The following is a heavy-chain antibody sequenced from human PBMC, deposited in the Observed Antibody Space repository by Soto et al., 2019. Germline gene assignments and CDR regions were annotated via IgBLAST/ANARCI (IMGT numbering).Heavy chain of an antibody. D-gene: IGHD2-21*02. CDR2: IRSKPNNYAT. Sequence: EVQLVETGEGLDQPGGSLELSCAASGFTFSGAAMHWVRQASGKGLEWVGRIRSKPNNYATEYAESVKGRFTISRDDSKNTAYLQMNSLKNEDTAVYYCDRYAMTLGLYFDLWGRGTLVTVSS. CDR3: DRYAMTLGLYFDL. J-gene: IGHJ2*01. V-gene: IGHV3-73*01. CDR1: GFTFSGAA.